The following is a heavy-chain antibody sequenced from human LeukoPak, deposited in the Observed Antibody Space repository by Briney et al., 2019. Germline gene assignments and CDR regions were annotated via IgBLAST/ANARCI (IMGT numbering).Heavy chain of an antibody. CDR3: ARLGIAVAGDFDY. CDR1: GGSISSSSYY. D-gene: IGHD6-19*01. CDR2: IYYSGTT. J-gene: IGHJ4*02. V-gene: IGHV4-39*01. Sequence: SETLSLTCTVSGGSISSSSYYGGWIRQPPGKGLEWIGSIYYSGTTYYNPSLKSRVTISVDTSKNQFSLKLSSVTAADTAVYYCARLGIAVAGDFDYWGQGTLVTVSS.